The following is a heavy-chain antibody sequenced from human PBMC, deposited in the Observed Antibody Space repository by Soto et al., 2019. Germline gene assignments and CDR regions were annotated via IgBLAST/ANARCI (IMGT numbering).Heavy chain of an antibody. D-gene: IGHD1-26*01. CDR2: MNPNSGNT. CDR1: GYTFTSYD. Sequence: QVQLVQSGAEVKKPGASVKVSCKASGYTFTSYDINWVRKATGQGLEWMGWMNPNSGNTAYAQKVQGKVTITRNTSISPAYMGLSSRRAEGTAGYYCASERSGGCDYWGQGTLVSVSS. J-gene: IGHJ4*02. CDR3: ASERSGGCDY. V-gene: IGHV1-8*01.